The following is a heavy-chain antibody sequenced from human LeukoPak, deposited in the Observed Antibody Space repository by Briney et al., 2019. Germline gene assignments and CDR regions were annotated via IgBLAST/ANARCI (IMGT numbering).Heavy chain of an antibody. CDR3: AKSNGYGLIDI. CDR1: GGSFSGYY. J-gene: IGHJ3*02. CDR2: IFYSGST. Sequence: PSETLSLTCAVYGGSFSGYYWGWIRQPPGKGLEWIGNIFYSGSTYYSPSLRSRVTISLDTSRNQFSLKLNSVTAADTAVYYCAKSNGYGLIDIWGQGTMVTVSS. D-gene: IGHD3-22*01. V-gene: IGHV4-34*12.